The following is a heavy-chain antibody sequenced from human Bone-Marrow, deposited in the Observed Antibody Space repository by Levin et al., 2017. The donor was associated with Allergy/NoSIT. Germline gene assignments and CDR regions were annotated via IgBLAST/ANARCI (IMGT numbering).Heavy chain of an antibody. V-gene: IGHV4-39*01. CDR2: IYYTGET. CDR1: GGSISDNTFF. CDR3: ARHQSWNIYYFDF. J-gene: IGHJ4*02. D-gene: IGHD1/OR15-1a*01. Sequence: SQTLSLTCTVSGGSISDNTFFWAWIRQPPGKGPEWIGSIYYTGETYYNPSLKSRVTLSVDTSKNHFSLKLTSVSATDTAVYYCARHQSWNIYYFDFWGQGTLVTASS.